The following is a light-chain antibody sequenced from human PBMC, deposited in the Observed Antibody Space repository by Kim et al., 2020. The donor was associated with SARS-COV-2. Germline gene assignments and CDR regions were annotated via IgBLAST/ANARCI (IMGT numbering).Light chain of an antibody. CDR2: GAS. Sequence: SPVERATLSCRARQSVSSSYLAWYQQKPGHAPRLLIYGASSRATGIPDRFSGSGSGTDFTLTISRLEPEDFAVYYCQQYGSSPWTFGGGTKVDIK. CDR3: QQYGSSPWT. V-gene: IGKV3-20*01. J-gene: IGKJ4*01. CDR1: QSVSSSY.